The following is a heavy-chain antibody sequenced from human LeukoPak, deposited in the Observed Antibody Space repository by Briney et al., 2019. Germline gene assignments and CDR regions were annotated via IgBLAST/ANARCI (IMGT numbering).Heavy chain of an antibody. CDR1: GYTFTSYA. J-gene: IGHJ4*02. CDR3: ARLSGSWYERVFDY. CDR2: VSTHNANT. Sequence: ASVKVSCKASGYTFTSYAFSWVRQAPGQGLEWLGWVSTHNANTYYAQRLQGRLTLTTDTSTSTAYMELRSLRSDDTAMYYCARLSGSWYERVFDYWGQGTLVTVSS. V-gene: IGHV1-18*01. D-gene: IGHD6-13*01.